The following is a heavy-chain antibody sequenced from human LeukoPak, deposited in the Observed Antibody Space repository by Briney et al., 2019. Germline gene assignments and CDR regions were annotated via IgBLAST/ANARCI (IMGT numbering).Heavy chain of an antibody. D-gene: IGHD3-10*01. Sequence: SEPLSLTCAVYGGSFSGYYWSWIRQPPGKRLEWIGEINHSGSTNYNPSLKSRVTISVDKSKNQFSLKLSSVTAADTAVYYCARSITMVRGVYYYGMDVWGKGTTVTVSS. CDR3: ARSITMVRGVYYYGMDV. V-gene: IGHV4-34*01. CDR1: GGSFSGYY. J-gene: IGHJ6*04. CDR2: INHSGST.